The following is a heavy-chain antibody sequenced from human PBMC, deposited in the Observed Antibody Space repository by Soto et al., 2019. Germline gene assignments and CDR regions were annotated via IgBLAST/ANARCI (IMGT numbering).Heavy chain of an antibody. Sequence: SETLSLTCTVSGGSISSGDYYWSWIRQPPGKGLEWIGYIYYSGSTYYNPSLKSRVTISVDTSKNQFSLKLSSVTAADTAVYYCASRITRTTGDYWGQGTLVTVSS. CDR3: ASRITRTTGDY. D-gene: IGHD1-7*01. V-gene: IGHV4-30-4*01. CDR1: GGSISSGDYY. J-gene: IGHJ4*02. CDR2: IYYSGST.